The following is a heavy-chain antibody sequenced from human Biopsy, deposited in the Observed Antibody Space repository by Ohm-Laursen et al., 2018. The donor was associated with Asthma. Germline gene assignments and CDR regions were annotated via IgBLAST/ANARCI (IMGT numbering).Heavy chain of an antibody. V-gene: IGHV3-30*03. CDR1: GFVFSQCG. J-gene: IGHJ3*02. CDR2: VSSDGHNK. D-gene: IGHD3-22*01. CDR3: ARQSGQDYGDSSGFDI. Sequence: SLRLSCSASGFVFSQCGMHWVRQGPGKGLEWVALVSSDGHNKYYENSVKGRFTISRDNSRNRLYLQINRLTVEDSAVYFCARQSGQDYGDSSGFDIWGQGTKVAVSS.